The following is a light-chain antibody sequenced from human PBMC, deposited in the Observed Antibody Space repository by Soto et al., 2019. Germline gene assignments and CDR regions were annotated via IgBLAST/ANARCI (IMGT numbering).Light chain of an antibody. CDR1: QSVTSSY. J-gene: IGKJ1*01. V-gene: IGKV3-20*01. CDR3: QQYGSSPPWT. CDR2: GAS. Sequence: EKVLTQSPGTLSLSPGERATLSCRASQSVTSSYFAWYQQKPGQAPRLLIYGASNRATGIPDRFSGSGSGTDFTLTISRLEPEDLAVYYCQQYGSSPPWTFGQGTKVEIK.